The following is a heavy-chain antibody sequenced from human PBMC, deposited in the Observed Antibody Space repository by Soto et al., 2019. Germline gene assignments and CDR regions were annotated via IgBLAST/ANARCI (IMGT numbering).Heavy chain of an antibody. J-gene: IGHJ4*02. CDR3: AKKDRLYGVAVAFDS. Sequence: VHLLESGGGLVQPGESLRLSCAASGISFSNYAMSWVRQAPGKGLEWISAISGDGVSKLYADSVRGRFIISRDNAANTLYLQMNSLRSDDTALYYCAKKDRLYGVAVAFDSWGQGTLVTVSS. V-gene: IGHV3-23*01. CDR1: GISFSNYA. CDR2: ISGDGVSK. D-gene: IGHD6-19*01.